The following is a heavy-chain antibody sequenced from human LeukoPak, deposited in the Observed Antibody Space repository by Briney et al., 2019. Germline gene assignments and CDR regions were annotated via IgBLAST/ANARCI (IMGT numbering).Heavy chain of an antibody. J-gene: IGHJ5*02. CDR1: GYSISSGYY. CDR3: ARGRFDP. Sequence: PSETLSLTCTVSGYSISSGYYWGWIRQPPGKGLEWIGSIYHSGSTYYNPSLKSRVTISVNTSKNQFSLKLSSVTAADTAVYCCARGRFDPWGQGTLVTVSS. CDR2: IYHSGST. V-gene: IGHV4-38-2*02.